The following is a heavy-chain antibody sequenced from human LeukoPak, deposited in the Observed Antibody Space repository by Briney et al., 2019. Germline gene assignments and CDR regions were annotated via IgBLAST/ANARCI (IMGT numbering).Heavy chain of an antibody. Sequence: GSLRLSCAASGFTFSSYAMSWVRQAPGKGLEWVSAISGSGGSTYYADSVKGRFTISRDNSKNTLYLQMSSLRAEDTAVYYCAKKTYYYDSSGYLRAYFQHWGQGTLVTVSS. CDR2: ISGSGGST. D-gene: IGHD3-22*01. CDR1: GFTFSSYA. J-gene: IGHJ1*01. CDR3: AKKTYYYDSSGYLRAYFQH. V-gene: IGHV3-23*01.